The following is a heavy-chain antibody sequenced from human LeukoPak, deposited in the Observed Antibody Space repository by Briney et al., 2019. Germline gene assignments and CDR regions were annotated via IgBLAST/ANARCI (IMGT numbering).Heavy chain of an antibody. D-gene: IGHD2-15*01. Sequence: GGSLRLSCVASGITFSNYAVSWVRQAPDKGLDWVSVISGSAHKICYADSVKGRFTLSRDNSKNTLYLQINSLRTEDTAVYYCARGGKCSDGKCYLIDYWGQGTLVTVSS. V-gene: IGHV3-23*01. CDR3: ARGGKCSDGKCYLIDY. CDR2: ISGSAHKI. CDR1: GITFSNYA. J-gene: IGHJ4*02.